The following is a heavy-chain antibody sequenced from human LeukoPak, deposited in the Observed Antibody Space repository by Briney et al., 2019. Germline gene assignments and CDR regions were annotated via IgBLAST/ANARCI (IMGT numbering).Heavy chain of an antibody. D-gene: IGHD2-2*01. CDR3: ARDLTGYCSSTSCYGYYYYYYMDV. J-gene: IGHJ6*03. CDR1: GYTFTSYG. Sequence: GASVKVSCKASGYTFTSYGISWVRQAPGQGLEWMGWISAYNGNTNYAQKLQGRVTMTTDTSTSTAYMELRSLRSDDTAVYYCARDLTGYCSSTSCYGYYYYYYMDVWGKGTTVTISS. V-gene: IGHV1-18*01. CDR2: ISAYNGNT.